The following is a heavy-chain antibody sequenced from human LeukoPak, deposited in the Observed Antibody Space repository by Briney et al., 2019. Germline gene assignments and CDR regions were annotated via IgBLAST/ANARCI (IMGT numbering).Heavy chain of an antibody. CDR3: ARDRRNYYGSGSYYMDY. CDR2: IYYSGST. Sequence: IYYSGSTYYNPSLKSRVTISVDTSKNQFSLKLSSVTAADTAVYYCARDRRNYYGSGSYYMDYWGQGTLVTVSS. D-gene: IGHD3-10*01. V-gene: IGHV4-39*07. J-gene: IGHJ4*02.